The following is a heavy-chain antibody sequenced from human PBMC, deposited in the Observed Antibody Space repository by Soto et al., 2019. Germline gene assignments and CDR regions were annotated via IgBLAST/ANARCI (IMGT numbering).Heavy chain of an antibody. Sequence: GASGKVSCKASGYTFTRYYMHWERQAPGQGLEWMGIINPSGGSTSYAQKFQGRVTMTRDTSMSTVYMELSSLRSEDTAVYYCARVRGDYPLYYFDPWGQGTLVTVSS. V-gene: IGHV1-46*03. J-gene: IGHJ4*02. CDR2: INPSGGST. D-gene: IGHD4-17*01. CDR1: GYTFTRYY. CDR3: ARVRGDYPLYYFDP.